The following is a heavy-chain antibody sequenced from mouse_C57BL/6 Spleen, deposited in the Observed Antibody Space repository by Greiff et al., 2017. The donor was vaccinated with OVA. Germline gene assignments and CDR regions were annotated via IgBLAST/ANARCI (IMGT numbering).Heavy chain of an antibody. D-gene: IGHD3-2*02. Sequence: VQLQQSGAELARPGASVKLSCKASGYTFTSYGISWVKQRTGQGLEWIGEIYPRSGNTYYNEKFKGKATLTADKSSSAAYMELRSLTSEDSAVYFCARVRDWYFDVWGTGTTVTVSS. V-gene: IGHV1-81*01. J-gene: IGHJ1*03. CDR3: ARVRDWYFDV. CDR2: IYPRSGNT. CDR1: GYTFTSYG.